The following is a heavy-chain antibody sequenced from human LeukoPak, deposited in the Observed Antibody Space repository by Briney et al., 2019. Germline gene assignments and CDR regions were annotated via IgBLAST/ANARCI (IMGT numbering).Heavy chain of an antibody. V-gene: IGHV1-69*04. CDR3: ARDAYCSGGSCLPHAFDY. CDR1: GGTFSSYA. J-gene: IGHJ4*02. CDR2: IIPIFGIA. Sequence: GASVKVSCEASGGTFSSYAISWVRQAPGQGLEWMGRIIPIFGIANYAQKFQGRVTITADKSTSTAYMELSSLRSEDTAVYYCARDAYCSGGSCLPHAFDYWGQGTLVTVSS. D-gene: IGHD2-15*01.